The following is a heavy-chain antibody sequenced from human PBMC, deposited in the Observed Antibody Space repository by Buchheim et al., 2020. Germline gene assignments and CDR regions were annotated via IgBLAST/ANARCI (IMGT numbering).Heavy chain of an antibody. V-gene: IGHV3-30*04. D-gene: IGHD2-15*01. CDR2: ISYDGSNK. Sequence: QVQLVESGGGVVQPGRSLRLSCAASGFTFSSYAMHWVRQAPGKGLEWVAVISYDGSNKYYADSVKGRFTISRDNSKNTLYLQMNSLRAEDTAVYYCARDRPHCSGGSCYFHYYYGMDVWGQGTT. J-gene: IGHJ6*02. CDR3: ARDRPHCSGGSCYFHYYYGMDV. CDR1: GFTFSSYA.